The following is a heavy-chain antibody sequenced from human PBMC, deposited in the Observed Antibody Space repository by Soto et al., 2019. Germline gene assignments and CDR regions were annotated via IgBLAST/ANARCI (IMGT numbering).Heavy chain of an antibody. CDR2: ISTYNGNT. CDR3: ARDNGGGHLDY. Sequence: QVQLVQSGAEVKKPGASVKVSCKASGYTFTNYGISWVRQAPGQGLEWMGWISTYNGNTNYAQNFQVRVALTTDTSTSTAYMELRSLTSDDTAVYHCARDNGGGHLDYWGQGTLVTVSS. CDR1: GYTFTNYG. J-gene: IGHJ4*02. D-gene: IGHD2-15*01. V-gene: IGHV1-18*01.